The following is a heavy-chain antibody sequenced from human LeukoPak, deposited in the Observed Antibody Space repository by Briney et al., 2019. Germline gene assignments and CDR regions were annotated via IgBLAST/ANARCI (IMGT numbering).Heavy chain of an antibody. CDR2: IYHSGST. Sequence: SENLSLTCAVSGGSISSGGYSWSWIRQPPGKGLEWIGYIYHSGSTYYNPSLKSRVTISVDRSKNQFSLKLSSVTAADTAVYYCARAMVYNYYGMDVWGQGTTVTVSS. J-gene: IGHJ6*02. V-gene: IGHV4-30-2*01. CDR1: GGSISSGGYS. D-gene: IGHD3-10*01. CDR3: ARAMVYNYYGMDV.